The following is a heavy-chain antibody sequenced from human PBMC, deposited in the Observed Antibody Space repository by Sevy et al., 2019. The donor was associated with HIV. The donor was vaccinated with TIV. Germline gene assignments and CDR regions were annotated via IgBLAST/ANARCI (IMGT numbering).Heavy chain of an antibody. V-gene: IGHV3-49*03. CDR1: GFTFDDYA. D-gene: IGHD5-12*01. CDR3: TRGLATADTPEYYFDY. Sequence: GGSLRLSCTTSGFTFDDYAMSWFRQAPGKGLEWVAFITRNSYEAYGGTTEYAGSVKGRFIISRDESKSIAYLQMNSLKTEDTAVYYCTRGLATADTPEYYFDYWGQGTLVTVSS. CDR2: ITRNSYEAYGGTT. J-gene: IGHJ4*02.